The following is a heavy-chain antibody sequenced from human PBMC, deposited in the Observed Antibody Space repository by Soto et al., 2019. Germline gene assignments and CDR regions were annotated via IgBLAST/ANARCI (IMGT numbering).Heavy chain of an antibody. CDR3: TTPPTAMVTLFDI. V-gene: IGHV3-15*01. J-gene: IGHJ3*02. CDR2: IKSKTDGGTT. Sequence: GWSLRLSCAASGFTFSNAWMSWVRQAPGKGLEWVGRIKSKTDGGTTDYAAPVKGRFTISRDDSKNTLYLQMNSLKTEDTAVYYCTTPPTAMVTLFDIWGQGTMVTVSS. D-gene: IGHD5-18*01. CDR1: GFTFSNAW.